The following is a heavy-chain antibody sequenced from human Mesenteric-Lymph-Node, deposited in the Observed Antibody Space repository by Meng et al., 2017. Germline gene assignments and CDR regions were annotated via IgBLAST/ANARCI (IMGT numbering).Heavy chain of an antibody. CDR3: ARDPTGGEDHQRV. J-gene: IGHJ4*02. V-gene: IGHV4-31*03. CDR1: GGSISSGGYY. Sequence: HAQLQEAGPGLGKPSQTLSLTCTVSGGSISSGGYYWSWLRQHPGKGLEWIGYIYYSGSTYYHPSLKSRVTMSVDNSKNQFSLKLNSMTAADTAVYYCARDPTGGEDHQRVWGQGTLVTVSS. D-gene: IGHD1-14*01. CDR2: IYYSGST.